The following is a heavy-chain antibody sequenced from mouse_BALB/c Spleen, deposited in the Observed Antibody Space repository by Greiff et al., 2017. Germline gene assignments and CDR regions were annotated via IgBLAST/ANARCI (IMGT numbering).Heavy chain of an antibody. D-gene: IGHD2-4*01. V-gene: IGHV7-3*02. CDR2: IRNKANGYTT. Sequence: DVKLVESGGGLVQPGGSLRLSCATSGFTFTDYYMSWVRQPPGKALEWLGFIRNKANGYTTEYSASVKGRFTISRDNSQSILYLQMNTLRAEDSATYYCARDTYYDYDYYAMDYWGQGTSVTVSS. CDR1: GFTFTDYY. J-gene: IGHJ4*01. CDR3: ARDTYYDYDYYAMDY.